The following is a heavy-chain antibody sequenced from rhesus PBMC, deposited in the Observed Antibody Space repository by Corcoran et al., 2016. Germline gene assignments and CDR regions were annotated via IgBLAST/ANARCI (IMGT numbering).Heavy chain of an antibody. CDR3: ARHWDGGNWRFDY. D-gene: IGHD6-25*01. CDR2: VSSSSSIT. V-gene: IGHV4-65*01. J-gene: IGHJ4*01. CDR1: GGTMRSHNW. Sequence: QVQLQESGPGLMKPSETLSLTFAVAGGTMRSHNWWSWSRQPPGKGLEWIGYVSSSSSITYYNPSLKSRVTISTDTSKNQFSLKLTSVTAADTAVYYCARHWDGGNWRFDYWGQGVLVTVSS.